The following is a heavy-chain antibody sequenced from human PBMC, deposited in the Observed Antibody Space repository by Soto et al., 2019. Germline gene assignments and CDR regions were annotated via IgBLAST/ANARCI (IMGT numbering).Heavy chain of an antibody. CDR3: ARDLGDFRSTSGVFHYGMDV. CDR1: GYTFSNFD. J-gene: IGHJ6*02. CDR2: MDPRNGNT. D-gene: IGHD3-3*01. V-gene: IGHV1-8*01. Sequence: QVQLVQSGAEVKKPGASVKVSCKASGYTFSNFDINWVRQAPGQGLEWVGWMDPRNGNTGYAEKFQGRVTMTGNTAISTAYMELSSLRSEDTAVYYCARDLGDFRSTSGVFHYGMDVWGQGTTVTVSS.